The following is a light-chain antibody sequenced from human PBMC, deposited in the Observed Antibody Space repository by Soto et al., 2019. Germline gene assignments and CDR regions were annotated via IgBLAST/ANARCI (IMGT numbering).Light chain of an antibody. CDR1: QDLSNY. V-gene: IGKV1-33*01. CDR2: DAS. Sequence: IRMTQSPSALSASVGDRVTITCQASQDLSNYLNWYQQKPGKAPKLLIYDASNLETGVPSRFSGSGSGTDFTFTISSLQPEDIATYYCQQYDNLPLPFGGGTKVDIK. J-gene: IGKJ4*01. CDR3: QQYDNLPLP.